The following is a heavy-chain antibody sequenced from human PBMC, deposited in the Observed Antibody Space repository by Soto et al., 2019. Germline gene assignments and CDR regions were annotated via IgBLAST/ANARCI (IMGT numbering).Heavy chain of an antibody. Sequence: EVQLLESGGGLIQPGGSLRLSCAASGFPFRTYAMNWVRQAPGKGLEWVSDINHNSGTTSYADSVKGRFTISRDNAKNTLYLQINSMSEYESALYYCVRERGYTGYDLEYWGQGTLVTVSS. D-gene: IGHD5-12*01. CDR1: GFPFRTYA. CDR3: VRERGYTGYDLEY. CDR2: INHNSGTT. V-gene: IGHV3-48*02. J-gene: IGHJ4*02.